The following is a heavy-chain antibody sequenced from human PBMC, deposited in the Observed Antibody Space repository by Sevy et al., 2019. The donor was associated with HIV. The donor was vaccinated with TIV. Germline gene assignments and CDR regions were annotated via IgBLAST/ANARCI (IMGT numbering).Heavy chain of an antibody. Sequence: ETLSLTCTVSGGSITSLYWGWIRQPPGKGLEWVANIKEDGSAKYYVDSVKGRFTISRDNAKNSLYLQVNNLRAEDTAVYYCARDSPGYGGYAHWGQGTLVTVSS. V-gene: IGHV3-7*01. CDR3: ARDSPGYGGYAH. D-gene: IGHD5-12*01. CDR2: IKEDGSAK. J-gene: IGHJ1*01. CDR1: GGSITSLY.